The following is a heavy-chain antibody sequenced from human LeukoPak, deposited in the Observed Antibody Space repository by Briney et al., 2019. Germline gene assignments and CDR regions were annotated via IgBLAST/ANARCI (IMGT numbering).Heavy chain of an antibody. CDR2: IIPIFGTA. CDR3: ARRRGWFGVFDY. CDR1: GGTFSSYA. Sequence: ASVKVSCKASGGTFSSYAISWVRQAPGQGLEWMGGIIPIFGTANYAQKFQGRVTITADKSTSTAYMELSSLRSEDTAVYYCARRRGWFGVFDYWGQGTLVTVSS. D-gene: IGHD3-10*01. V-gene: IGHV1-69*06. J-gene: IGHJ4*02.